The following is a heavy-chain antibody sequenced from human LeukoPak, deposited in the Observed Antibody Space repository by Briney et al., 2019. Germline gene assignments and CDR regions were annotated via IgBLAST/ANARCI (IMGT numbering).Heavy chain of an antibody. Sequence: GGSLRLSCAASGFTFSSYSMNWVRQAPGKGLEWVSSISSSSSYIYYADSVKGRFTISRDNAENSLYLQMNSLRAEDTAVYYCARDLPWAAGAVAYWGQGTLVTVSS. J-gene: IGHJ4*02. CDR2: ISSSSSYI. V-gene: IGHV3-21*01. CDR1: GFTFSSYS. D-gene: IGHD6-19*01. CDR3: ARDLPWAAGAVAY.